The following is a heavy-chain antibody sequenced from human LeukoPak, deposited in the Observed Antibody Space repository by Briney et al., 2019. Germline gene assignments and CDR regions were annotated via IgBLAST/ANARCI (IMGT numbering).Heavy chain of an antibody. Sequence: PSETLSLTCTVSGGSISSYYWSWIRQPAGKGLEWIGRIYTSGSTNYNPSLKSRVTISVDKSKNQFSLKLSSLTAADTAVYYCARAPYSSSWMVWGGDYFDYWGQGTLVTVSS. D-gene: IGHD6-13*01. J-gene: IGHJ4*02. V-gene: IGHV4-4*07. CDR3: ARAPYSSSWMVWGGDYFDY. CDR1: GGSISSYY. CDR2: IYTSGST.